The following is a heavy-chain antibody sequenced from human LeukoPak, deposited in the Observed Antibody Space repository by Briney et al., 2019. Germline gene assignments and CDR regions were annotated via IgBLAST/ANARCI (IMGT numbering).Heavy chain of an antibody. Sequence: GGSLRLSCAASRFTFSIYWMSWVRQAPARGPEWVSSIRGGGETFYADSVKGRFTISRDSPKNTLYLQMNSLRAEDTAVYFCAKRGVVIRVILVGFHKEAYYFDSWGQGALVTVSS. J-gene: IGHJ4*02. CDR3: AKRGVVIRVILVGFHKEAYYFDS. V-gene: IGHV3-23*01. CDR1: RFTFSIYW. D-gene: IGHD3-22*01. CDR2: IRGGGET.